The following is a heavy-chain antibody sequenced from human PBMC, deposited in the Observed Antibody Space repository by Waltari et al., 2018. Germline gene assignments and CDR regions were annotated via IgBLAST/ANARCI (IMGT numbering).Heavy chain of an antibody. CDR3: ATWDRSGDNGGWLGP. CDR2: IRQEGTEK. J-gene: IGHJ5*01. Sequence: EVQLVESGGGLVKPGGSLRLSCAASGFLFSNYWMSWVRQVPGKGLEWVANIRQEGTEKHYVDSVKGRFTISRDNAKNSLYLQMNSLRAEDTAVYYCATWDRSGDNGGWLGPWGRGTLVTVSS. CDR1: GFLFSNYW. D-gene: IGHD3-16*01. V-gene: IGHV3-7*01.